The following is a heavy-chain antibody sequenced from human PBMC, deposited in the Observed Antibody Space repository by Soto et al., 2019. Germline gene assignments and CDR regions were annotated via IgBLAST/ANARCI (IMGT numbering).Heavy chain of an antibody. J-gene: IGHJ6*02. CDR3: ARQYYVSGSYGSYCGMDV. CDR1: GFTLSSYD. CDR2: IGTAGDT. D-gene: IGHD3-10*01. Sequence: PGGSPRLSCAASGFTLSSYDMHWVRQATGKGLEWVSAIGTAGDTYYPGSVKGRFTISRENAKNSLYLQMSSLRAGDTAVYYCARQYYVSGSYGSYCGMDVWDQAPTLT. V-gene: IGHV3-13*01.